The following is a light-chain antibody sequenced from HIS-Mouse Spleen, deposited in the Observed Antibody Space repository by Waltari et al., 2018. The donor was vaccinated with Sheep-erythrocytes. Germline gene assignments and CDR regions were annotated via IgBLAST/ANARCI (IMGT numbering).Light chain of an antibody. CDR1: SSDVGGYNY. CDR3: CSYTGSYNHV. J-gene: IGLJ1*01. Sequence: QPRSVSGSPGQSVTISCTGTSSDVGGYNYVSWYQQHPGKAPKLMIYDVSKRPSGVPDRFSGSKSGNTAPLTISGLQAEDEADYYCCSYTGSYNHVSATATKLTVL. CDR2: DVS. V-gene: IGLV2-11*01.